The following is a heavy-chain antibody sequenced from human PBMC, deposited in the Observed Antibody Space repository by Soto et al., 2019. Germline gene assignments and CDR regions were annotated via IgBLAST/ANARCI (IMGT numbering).Heavy chain of an antibody. CDR2: IRSKANSYAT. CDR1: GVTFSGSA. V-gene: IGHV3-73*01. Sequence: GGSLRLSCAASGVTFSGSAMHWVRQASGKGLEWVGRIRSKANSYATAYAASVKGRFTISRDDSKNTAYLQMNSLKTEDTAVYYCTRRFGIAAAGSYFDYWGQGTLVTVSS. CDR3: TRRFGIAAAGSYFDY. J-gene: IGHJ4*02. D-gene: IGHD6-13*01.